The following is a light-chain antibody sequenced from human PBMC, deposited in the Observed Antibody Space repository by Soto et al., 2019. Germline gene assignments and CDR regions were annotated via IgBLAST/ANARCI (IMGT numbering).Light chain of an antibody. Sequence: EIVLTQSPGTLSLSPGETATLSCRASTSISSNSLTWHQQKTGQPPRLLIYGASSRSTGIPDRFSGSGSGTDFTLTISRLEPEDCAVYYCQQYAISLVTFGQGTRLEIQ. J-gene: IGKJ5*01. CDR3: QQYAISLVT. V-gene: IGKV3-20*01. CDR1: TSISSNS. CDR2: GAS.